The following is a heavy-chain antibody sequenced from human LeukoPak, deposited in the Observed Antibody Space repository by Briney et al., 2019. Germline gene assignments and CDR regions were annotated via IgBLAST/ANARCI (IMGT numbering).Heavy chain of an antibody. Sequence: SETLSLTCTVSGYSINRGYYWGWIRQPPGKGLEWIGSIYHSGSTYYNPSLKSRVTISVDTSKNQFSLKLSSVTAADTAVYYCARYTATDAFDIWGQGTMVTVSS. J-gene: IGHJ3*02. CDR1: GYSINRGYY. D-gene: IGHD5-18*01. CDR3: ARYTATDAFDI. V-gene: IGHV4-38-2*02. CDR2: IYHSGST.